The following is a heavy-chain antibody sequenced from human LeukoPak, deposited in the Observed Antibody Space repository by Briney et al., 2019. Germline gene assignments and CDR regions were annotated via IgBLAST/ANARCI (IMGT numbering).Heavy chain of an antibody. Sequence: SETLSLTCAVYGGSFSGYYWSWIRQPPGKGLEWIGEINHSGSTNYNPSLKSRVTISVDTSKNQFSLKLSSVTAADTAVYYCASRIAAAFRYWGQGTLVTVSS. V-gene: IGHV4-34*01. CDR1: GGSFSGYY. D-gene: IGHD6-13*01. J-gene: IGHJ4*02. CDR2: INHSGST. CDR3: ASRIAAAFRY.